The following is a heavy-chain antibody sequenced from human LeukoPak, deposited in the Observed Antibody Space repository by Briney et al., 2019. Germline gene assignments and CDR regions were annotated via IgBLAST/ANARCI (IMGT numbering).Heavy chain of an antibody. CDR2: ISYDGSNK. CDR3: ARGYCSSISCYVDY. Sequence: TGGSLRLSCAASGFTFSSYAMSWVRQAPGKGLEWVAVISYDGSNKYYADSVKGRFTISRDISKNTLYLQMNSLRAEDTAVYYCARGYCSSISCYVDYWGQGTLVTVSS. CDR1: GFTFSSYA. V-gene: IGHV3-30*04. J-gene: IGHJ4*02. D-gene: IGHD2-2*01.